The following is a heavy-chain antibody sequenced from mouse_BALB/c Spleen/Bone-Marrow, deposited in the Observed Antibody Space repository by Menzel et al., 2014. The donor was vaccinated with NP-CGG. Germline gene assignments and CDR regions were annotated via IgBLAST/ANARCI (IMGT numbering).Heavy chain of an antibody. Sequence: VQLQQSGPVLVKPGASVKISCKASGYTFTDYSMHWVKQSHGKSLGWIGYIYPYNGGTGYNQKFKNKATLTVDNSSSTAYMEFRGLTSEDSAVYYCARGGAYWYFDVWGTGTTVTVSS. J-gene: IGHJ1*03. V-gene: IGHV1S29*02. CDR2: IYPYNGGT. CDR3: ARGGAYWYFDV. CDR1: GYTFTDYS.